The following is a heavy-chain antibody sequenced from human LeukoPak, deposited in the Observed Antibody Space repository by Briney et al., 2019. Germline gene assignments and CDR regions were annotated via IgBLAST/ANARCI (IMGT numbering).Heavy chain of an antibody. V-gene: IGHV4-4*07. CDR3: ARVSVVVPAAITSYYFDY. J-gene: IGHJ4*02. D-gene: IGHD2-2*01. Sequence: PSETLSLTCTVSGVSISSYYWSWIRQPAGKGLEWIGRIYTSGSTNYNPSLKSRVTMSVDTSKNQFSLKLSSVTAADTAVYYCARVSVVVPAAITSYYFDYWGQGTLVTVSS. CDR1: GVSISSYY. CDR2: IYTSGST.